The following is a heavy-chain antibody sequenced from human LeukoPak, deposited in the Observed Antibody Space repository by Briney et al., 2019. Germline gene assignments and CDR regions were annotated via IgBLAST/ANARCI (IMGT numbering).Heavy chain of an antibody. D-gene: IGHD5-18*01. J-gene: IGHJ6*03. CDR2: ISAYNGNT. Sequence: GASVKVSCKASGGTFSSYAISWVRQAPGQGLEWMGWISAYNGNTNYAQKLQGRVTMTTDTSTSTAYMELRSLRSDDTAVYYCARAGYSYGYATRYYMDVWGKGTTVTVSS. CDR1: GGTFSSYA. V-gene: IGHV1-18*01. CDR3: ARAGYSYGYATRYYMDV.